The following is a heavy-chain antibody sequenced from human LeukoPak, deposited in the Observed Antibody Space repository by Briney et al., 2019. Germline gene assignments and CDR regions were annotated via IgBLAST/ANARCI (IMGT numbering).Heavy chain of an antibody. CDR3: ARDGTAARGFDY. D-gene: IGHD6-6*01. CDR1: GGSISSYY. V-gene: IGHV4-59*01. CDR2: IYYSGST. Sequence: SETLSLTCTVSGGSISSYYWSWIRQPPGKGLEWIGYIYYSGSTNYNPSPKSRVTISVDTSKNQFSLKLSSVTAADTAVYYCARDGTAARGFDYWGQGTLVTVSS. J-gene: IGHJ4*02.